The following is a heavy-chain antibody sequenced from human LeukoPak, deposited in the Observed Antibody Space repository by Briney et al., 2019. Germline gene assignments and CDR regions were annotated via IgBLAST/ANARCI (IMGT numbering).Heavy chain of an antibody. CDR2: ISGSGGST. V-gene: IGHV3-23*01. D-gene: IGHD4-17*01. CDR1: GFTFNTYA. CDR3: TKVRTPDYVSDAFDI. Sequence: PGGSLRLSCAASGFTFNTYAMSWVRQPPGKGLEWVSTISGSGGSTYSADSVKGRFTISRDNSKNTLYLQMNSLRAEDTAVYHCTKVRTPDYVSDAFDIWGQGTLLTVSS. J-gene: IGHJ3*02.